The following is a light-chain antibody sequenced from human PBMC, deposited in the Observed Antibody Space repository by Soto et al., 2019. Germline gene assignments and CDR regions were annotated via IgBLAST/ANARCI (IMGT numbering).Light chain of an antibody. CDR1: QSISSY. CDR2: AAS. V-gene: IGKV1-39*01. Sequence: DIQITQSPSSLSSSVGDRVTITCRASQSISSYLNWYQQKPGKAPKLLIYAASSLQSGVPSRFSGSGSGTDFTLTISSLQPEDFATYYCQQSYSTPFLTFGGGTKVDTK. J-gene: IGKJ4*01. CDR3: QQSYSTPFLT.